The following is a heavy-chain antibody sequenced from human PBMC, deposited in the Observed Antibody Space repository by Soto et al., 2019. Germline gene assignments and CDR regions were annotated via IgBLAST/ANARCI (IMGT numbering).Heavy chain of an antibody. CDR2: IFYSGST. V-gene: IGHV4-59*08. Sequence: SETLSLTCTVSGGSISSYYWSWIRQPPGKGLEWIGYIFYSGSTNYNPSLKSRVTISVDTSKNQFSLKLSSVTAADTAVYYCARRYSSSFDYWGQGTLVTVSS. J-gene: IGHJ4*02. CDR3: ARRYSSSFDY. D-gene: IGHD6-13*01. CDR1: GGSISSYY.